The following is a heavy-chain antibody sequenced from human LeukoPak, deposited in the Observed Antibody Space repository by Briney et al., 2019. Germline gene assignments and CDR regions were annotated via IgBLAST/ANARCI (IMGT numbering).Heavy chain of an antibody. Sequence: ASVKVSCKASGYTFTSYAMHWVRQAPGQRLEWMGWINAGNGNTKYSQKFQGRVTITRDTSASTAYMELSSLRSEDTAVYYCARSPRNSYSSSWYALDYWGQGTLVTASS. V-gene: IGHV1-3*01. D-gene: IGHD6-13*01. CDR3: ARSPRNSYSSSWYALDY. CDR2: INAGNGNT. J-gene: IGHJ4*02. CDR1: GYTFTSYA.